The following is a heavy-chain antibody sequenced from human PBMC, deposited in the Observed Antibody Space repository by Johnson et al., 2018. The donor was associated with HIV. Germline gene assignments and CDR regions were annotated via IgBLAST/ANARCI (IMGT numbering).Heavy chain of an antibody. J-gene: IGHJ3*02. CDR2: ISWNSGSI. CDR3: TGSSSDAFDI. CDR1: GFTFDDYA. Sequence: VQLVESGGGLVQPGRSLRLSCAASGFTFDDYAMHWVRQAPGKGLEWVSGISWNSGSIGYADSVKGRFTISRDNAKNSLYLQMNSLKTEDTAVYYCTGSSSDAFDIWGQGTMVTVSS. D-gene: IGHD6-13*01. V-gene: IGHV3-9*01.